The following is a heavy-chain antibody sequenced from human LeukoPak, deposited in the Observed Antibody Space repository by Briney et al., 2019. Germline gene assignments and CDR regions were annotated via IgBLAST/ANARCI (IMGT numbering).Heavy chain of an antibody. CDR1: GLAFSAYK. J-gene: IGHJ4*02. Sequence: PGGSLRLSCAASGLAFSAYKMHWVRQAPRKGLVWVSRISTDGYTTDYADFVQGRFTASRDNSKNTWSLEMNSLRAEDTAIYYCAKYDYGGNPNEYYFDYWGQGTLVTVSS. CDR3: AKYDYGGNPNEYYFDY. D-gene: IGHD4-23*01. CDR2: ISTDGYTT. V-gene: IGHV3-74*01.